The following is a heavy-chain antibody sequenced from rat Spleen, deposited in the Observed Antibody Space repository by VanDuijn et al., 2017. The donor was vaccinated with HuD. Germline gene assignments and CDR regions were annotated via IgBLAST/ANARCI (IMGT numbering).Heavy chain of an antibody. CDR1: GLSFSNYD. V-gene: IGHV5S13*01. Sequence: EVQLVESGGGLVQPGGSLRLSCAASGLSFSNYDMAWVRQAPTKGLEWVAAIVDDGSNTFYRDSVKGRFTISRDNVKNTLYLQMDSLRSEDTATYYCTRGTYYRHWGQGVMVTVYS. CDR3: TRGTYYRH. D-gene: IGHD1-12*01. CDR2: IVDDGSNT. J-gene: IGHJ2*01.